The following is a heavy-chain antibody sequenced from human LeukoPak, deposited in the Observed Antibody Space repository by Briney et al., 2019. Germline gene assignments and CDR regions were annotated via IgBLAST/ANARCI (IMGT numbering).Heavy chain of an antibody. CDR3: ARRGTSSSWAHFDY. D-gene: IGHD6-13*01. V-gene: IGHV3-7*05. J-gene: IGHJ4*02. CDR2: IKPDESET. Sequence: GGSLRLSCATSGFTFAYYWMTWVRQAPGKGLEWVASIKPDESETYYVDSVKGRFTISRDNPKNSLSLQMNSLTAEDTAVYYCARRGTSSSWAHFDYWGQGTLVTVSS. CDR1: GFTFAYYW.